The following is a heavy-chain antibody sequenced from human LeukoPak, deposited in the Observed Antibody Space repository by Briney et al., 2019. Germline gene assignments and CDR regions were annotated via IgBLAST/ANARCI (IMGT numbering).Heavy chain of an antibody. V-gene: IGHV3-48*04. CDR2: ISSSSSTI. J-gene: IGHJ6*03. Sequence: GGSLTLSCAVSGLTFSSYSMKWVRHARGEGGEWGSYISSSSSTIYYADSVKGGITISRDNDKNSLYLQMNRLRAEDTAVYSCARDTSSCTPYCYYNYYMDVWGKGTTVTVSS. D-gene: IGHD2-15*01. CDR3: ARDTSSCTPYCYYNYYMDV. CDR1: GLTFSSYS.